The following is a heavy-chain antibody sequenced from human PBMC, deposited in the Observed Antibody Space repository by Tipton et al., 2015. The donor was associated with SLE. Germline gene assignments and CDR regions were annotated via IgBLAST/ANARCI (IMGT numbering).Heavy chain of an antibody. CDR1: GGSFSGYY. J-gene: IGHJ3*02. D-gene: IGHD1-26*01. CDR2: INHSGST. Sequence: TLSLTCAVYGGSFSGYYWSWIRQPPGKGLEWIGEINHSGSTNYNPSLKSRVTISVDTSKNQVSLKLSSVIAADTAVYYCGRRGTWELLTPEAAFDIWGQGTMVTVSS. V-gene: IGHV4-34*01. CDR3: GRRGTWELLTPEAAFDI.